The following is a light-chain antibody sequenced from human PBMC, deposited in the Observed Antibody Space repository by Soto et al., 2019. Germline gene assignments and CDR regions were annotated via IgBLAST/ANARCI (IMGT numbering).Light chain of an antibody. Sequence: DIQMTQSPSTLSASIGDRVSITCRASQSISKWLAWHQQKPGKAPKLLIYDASTLQRGVPPRFSGSGSGTEHTLTIRSLQPDDIATYDCQQYSSYSAWTFGEGTKVESK. CDR3: QQYSSYSAWT. J-gene: IGKJ1*01. CDR1: QSISKW. CDR2: DAS. V-gene: IGKV1-5*01.